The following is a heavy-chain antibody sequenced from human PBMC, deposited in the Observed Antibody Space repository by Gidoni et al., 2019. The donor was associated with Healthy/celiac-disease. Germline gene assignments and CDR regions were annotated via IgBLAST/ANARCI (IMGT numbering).Heavy chain of an antibody. CDR3: ARVYYDFWSGYSKFDY. CDR2: IYYSGST. CDR1: GGSVSSGSYY. Sequence: QVQLQESGPELVKPSETLSLTCTVSGGSVSSGSYYWSWIRQPPGKGLEWIGYIYYSGSTNYNPSLKSRVTISVDTSKNQFSLKLSSVTAADTAVYYCARVYYDFWSGYSKFDYWGQGTLVTVSS. V-gene: IGHV4-61*01. D-gene: IGHD3-3*01. J-gene: IGHJ4*02.